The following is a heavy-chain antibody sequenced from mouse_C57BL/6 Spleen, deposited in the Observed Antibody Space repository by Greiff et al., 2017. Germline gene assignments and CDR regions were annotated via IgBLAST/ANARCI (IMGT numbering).Heavy chain of an antibody. J-gene: IGHJ3*01. CDR2: ISSGGDYI. Sequence: EVQLVESGEGLVKPGGSLKLSCAASGFTFSSYAMSWVRQTPEKRLEWVAYISSGGDYIYYADTVKGRFTISRDNARNTLYLQMSSLKSEDTAMYYCTREGLLPPWFAYWGQGTLVTVSA. V-gene: IGHV5-9-1*02. CDR3: TREGLLPPWFAY. D-gene: IGHD2-3*01. CDR1: GFTFSSYA.